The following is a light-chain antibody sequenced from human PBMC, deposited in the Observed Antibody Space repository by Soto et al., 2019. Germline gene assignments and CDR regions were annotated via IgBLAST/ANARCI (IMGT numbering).Light chain of an antibody. V-gene: IGLV2-14*01. CDR3: SSYTSISTRV. CDR1: SSDVGSYNS. J-gene: IGLJ3*02. Sequence: QSALTQPASVSGSPGQSITISCTGTSSDVGSYNSVSWYQQHPGKAPKLMIYEVSNRPSGVSNRFSGSKSGNTASLTISGLQAEDEPNYYCSSYTSISTRVFGGGTQLTVL. CDR2: EVS.